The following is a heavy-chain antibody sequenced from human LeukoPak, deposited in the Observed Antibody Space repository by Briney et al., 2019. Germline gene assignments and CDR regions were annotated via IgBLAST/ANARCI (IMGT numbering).Heavy chain of an antibody. J-gene: IGHJ4*02. V-gene: IGHV3-21*01. CDR3: ARVAFEIFGVVKGFDY. D-gene: IGHD3-3*01. Sequence: GGSLRLSCAASGFTFSSYSMNWVRQAPGKGLEWVSSISSSSSYIYYADSVKGRFTISRDNAKNSLYLQMNSLRAEDTAVYYCARVAFEIFGVVKGFDYWGQGTLVTVSS. CDR1: GFTFSSYS. CDR2: ISSSSSYI.